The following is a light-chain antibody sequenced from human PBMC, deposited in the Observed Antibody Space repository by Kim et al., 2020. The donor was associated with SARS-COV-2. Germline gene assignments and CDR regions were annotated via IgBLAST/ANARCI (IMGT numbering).Light chain of an antibody. CDR2: AVS. V-gene: IGKV3-20*01. CDR3: QHYGGSPRYS. CDR1: QSVDSRY. J-gene: IGKJ2*01. Sequence: EIVLTQSPGTLSLSPGERATLSCRATQSVDSRYLAWYRHKPGQAPRLLIHAVSTRATGIPDRFSGSGSGTHFTLTISRLEPDDSAVYYCQHYGGSPRYSFGQGTKLEIK.